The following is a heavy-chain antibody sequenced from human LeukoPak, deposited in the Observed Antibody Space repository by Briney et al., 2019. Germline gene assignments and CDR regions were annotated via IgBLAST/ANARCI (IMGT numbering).Heavy chain of an antibody. CDR1: GFTFSNYA. CDR3: AKGPYSNLRYYYMDV. D-gene: IGHD4-11*01. V-gene: IGHV3-23*01. CDR2: ISGSGGST. Sequence: GGSLRLSCAASGFTFSNYAMSWVRQAPGKGLEWVSAISGSGGSTHFADSVEGRFTISRDNSKNTLYLQMNSLRAEDTAVYFCAKGPYSNLRYYYMDVWGKGTTVTVSS. J-gene: IGHJ6*03.